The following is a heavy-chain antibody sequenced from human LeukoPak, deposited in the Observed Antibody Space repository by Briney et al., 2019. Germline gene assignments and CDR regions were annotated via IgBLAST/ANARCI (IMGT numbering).Heavy chain of an antibody. Sequence: GGSLRLSCAASGFTFHDYGMHWVRQAPGKGLEWVSSINWDSGKTYYGDSVKGRFTISRDNAKNSLYLQMNSLRVDDTAVYYCARDSVTPPYWGQGILVTVSS. J-gene: IGHJ4*02. CDR1: GFTFHDYG. CDR3: ARDSVTPPY. V-gene: IGHV3-20*04. CDR2: INWDSGKT. D-gene: IGHD4-17*01.